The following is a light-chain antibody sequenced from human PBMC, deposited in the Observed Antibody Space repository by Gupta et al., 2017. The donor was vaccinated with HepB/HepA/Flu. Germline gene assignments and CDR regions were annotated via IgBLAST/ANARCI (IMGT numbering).Light chain of an antibody. CDR1: QSVLYSSNNKNY. CDR3: QEYYSTLPA. Sequence: DIVLTQSPDSLAVSLGERATINCKSSQSVLYSSNNKNYLAWYQQKPGQPPKLLIYWASIRESGVPDRFSGSGSGTDFTLTISSLQAEDVAVYYCQEYYSTLPAFGQGTKVEIK. CDR2: WAS. V-gene: IGKV4-1*01. J-gene: IGKJ1*01.